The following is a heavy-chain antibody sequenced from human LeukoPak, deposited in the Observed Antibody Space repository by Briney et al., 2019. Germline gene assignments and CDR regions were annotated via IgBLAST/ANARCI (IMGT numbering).Heavy chain of an antibody. CDR3: ATLVTAYCGGDCLTYFDY. D-gene: IGHD2-21*02. J-gene: IGHJ4*02. CDR2: FDPEEGEI. Sequence: AAVKVSCKVSGETLTEISMHWVRQAPGKGLEWMGGFDPEEGEIIYAQQFEGRVVMTEDTSTDTAYLGFGSLTSEDTAVYFCATLVTAYCGGDCLTYFDYWGQGTLVTVSS. CDR1: GETLTEIS. V-gene: IGHV1-24*01.